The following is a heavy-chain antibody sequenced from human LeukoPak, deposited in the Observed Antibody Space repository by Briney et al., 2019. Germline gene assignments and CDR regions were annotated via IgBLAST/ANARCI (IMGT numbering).Heavy chain of an antibody. J-gene: IGHJ4*02. D-gene: IGHD5-18*01. V-gene: IGHV3-66*01. CDR2: IYSGGST. Sequence: GGSLRLSCAASGFTVSSNYMSWFRQAPGKGLEWVSVIYSGGSTYYADSVKGRFTISRDNSKNTLYLQMNSLRAEDTAVYYCARVQGGYSYGYGYYFDYWGQGTLVTVSS. CDR1: GFTVSSNY. CDR3: ARVQGGYSYGYGYYFDY.